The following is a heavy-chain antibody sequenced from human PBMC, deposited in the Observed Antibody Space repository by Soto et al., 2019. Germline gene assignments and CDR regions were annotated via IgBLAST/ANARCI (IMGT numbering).Heavy chain of an antibody. J-gene: IGHJ4*02. V-gene: IGHV1-18*01. CDR2: ISAYNGNT. CDR1: GYTFTSYG. D-gene: IGHD6-19*01. CDR3: ASSQFSGWYVPNFDY. Sequence: ASVKVSCKASGYTFTSYGISWVRQAPGQGLEWMGWISAYNGNTNYAQKLQGRVTMTTDTSTSTAYMELRSLRSDDTAVYYCASSQFSGWYVPNFDYWGQGTLVTVSS.